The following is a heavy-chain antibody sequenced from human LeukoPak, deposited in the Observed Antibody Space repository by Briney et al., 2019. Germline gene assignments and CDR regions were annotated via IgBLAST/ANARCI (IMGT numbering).Heavy chain of an antibody. D-gene: IGHD6-13*01. V-gene: IGHV3-21*01. CDR1: GFSFSGYG. CDR2: IGSSDSHI. J-gene: IGHJ4*02. CDR3: ARHSAPGQSEFDY. Sequence: GGSLRLSCVASGFSFSGYGMNWVRQAPGKGLEWVSFIGSSDSHIYNADLVKGRFTISRDNAKNSLYLQMDSLTAEDTAVYYCARHSAPGQSEFDYWGQGALVTVSS.